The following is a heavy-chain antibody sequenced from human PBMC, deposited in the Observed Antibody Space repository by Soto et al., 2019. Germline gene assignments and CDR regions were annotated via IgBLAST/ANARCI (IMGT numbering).Heavy chain of an antibody. V-gene: IGHV4-34*01. CDR1: GGSFSGYY. J-gene: IGHJ4*02. Sequence: QVQLQQWGAGLLKPSETLSLTCAVYGGSFSGYYWSWLRQPPGKGLEWNGEINHSGSTTYNPSLQSLVTISVDTSKAQFSLKLSSVTGADTAVYYCARVLSYYYDSSGYYYGYWGQGTLFTVSS. CDR3: ARVLSYYYDSSGYYYGY. D-gene: IGHD3-22*01. CDR2: INHSGST.